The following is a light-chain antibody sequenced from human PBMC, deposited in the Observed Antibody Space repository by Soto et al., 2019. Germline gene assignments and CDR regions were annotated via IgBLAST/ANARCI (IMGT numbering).Light chain of an antibody. CDR3: QRQSNWPRT. V-gene: IGKV3-15*01. Sequence: EIVLTQSPGTLSLSPGERATLSCRASQSVSSSYLAWYQQKPGQAPRLLIYGASTRATGIPARFSGSGSGTEFTLTISSLQSEDFAIYYCQRQSNWPRTFGQGTKVDIK. CDR1: QSVSSSY. CDR2: GAS. J-gene: IGKJ1*01.